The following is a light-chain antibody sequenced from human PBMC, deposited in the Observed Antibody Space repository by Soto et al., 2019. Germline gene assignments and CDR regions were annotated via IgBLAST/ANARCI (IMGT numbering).Light chain of an antibody. J-gene: IGLJ1*01. CDR1: SSDVGGYNY. Sequence: SALTQPRSVSGSPGQSVTISCTGTSSDVGGYNYVSWYQQHPGKAPKFMIYDVSQRPSGVPARFSGSKSGNTASLTISGLQAEDEADYYCCSYAGSYTYVFGTGTKLTVL. CDR3: CSYAGSYTYV. V-gene: IGLV2-11*01. CDR2: DVS.